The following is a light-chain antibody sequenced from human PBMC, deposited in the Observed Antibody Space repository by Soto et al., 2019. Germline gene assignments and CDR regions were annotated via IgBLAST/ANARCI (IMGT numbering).Light chain of an antibody. J-gene: IGKJ1*01. CDR3: HQYNNWLT. CDR2: GAS. Sequence: EIVMTQSPATLSVSPGERVTLSCRASQSVSSNLAWYQQKPGQAPSLLIYGASTRATCTPARFSGSGSGTEFTITISSLQSEDFAVYYCHQYNNWLTFGQGTKVEIK. V-gene: IGKV3-15*01. CDR1: QSVSSN.